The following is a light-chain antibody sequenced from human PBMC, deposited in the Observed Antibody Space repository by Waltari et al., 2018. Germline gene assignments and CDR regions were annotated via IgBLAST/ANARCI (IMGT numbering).Light chain of an antibody. J-gene: IGLJ3*02. CDR3: QSYDSSLSAV. CDR1: RSNIGANYD. V-gene: IGLV1-40*01. Sequence: QSVLTQPPSVSGAPGHSVTISCTGSRSNIGANYDAHWYQQLPGATPKLLIYAFSNRPSGVPDRFYGSKSGTSASLAINGLQAEDEAVYYCQSYDSSLSAVFGGGTKVTVL. CDR2: AFS.